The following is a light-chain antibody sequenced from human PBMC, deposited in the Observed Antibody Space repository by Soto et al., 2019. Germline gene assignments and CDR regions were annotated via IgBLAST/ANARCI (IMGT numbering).Light chain of an antibody. J-gene: IGLJ1*01. CDR3: TSSTSDSLYV. Sequence: QSALTQPASVSGSPGQSITISCTGTSSDVGGSKYVSWYQQYPGKVPKLLINKVSNRPSGVSNRFSGSKSGNTASLTISGLLAEDEADYFCTSSTSDSLYVFGSGNKLTVL. CDR1: SSDVGGSKY. CDR2: KVS. V-gene: IGLV2-14*01.